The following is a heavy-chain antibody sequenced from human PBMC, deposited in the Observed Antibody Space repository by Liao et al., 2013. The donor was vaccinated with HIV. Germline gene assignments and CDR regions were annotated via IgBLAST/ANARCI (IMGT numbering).Heavy chain of an antibody. D-gene: IGHD4-11*01. CDR3: ARVDYSNYPAYYYYYYMTS. V-gene: IGHV4-39*07. CDR2: IYYSGST. J-gene: IGHJ6*03. Sequence: QLQLQESGPGLVKPSETLSLTCTVSGGSISSSSYYWGWIRQPPGKGLEWIGSIYYSGSTYYNPSLKSRVTISVDTSKNQFSLKLSSVTAADTAVYYCARVDYSNYPAYYYYYYMTSGQRDHGHRLL. CDR1: GGSISSSSYY.